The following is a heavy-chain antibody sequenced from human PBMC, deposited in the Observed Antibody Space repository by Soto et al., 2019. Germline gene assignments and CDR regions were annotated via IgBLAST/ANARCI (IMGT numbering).Heavy chain of an antibody. CDR2: ISSSSTI. J-gene: IGHJ4*02. CDR3: ARETRKDGPSGYFDY. Sequence: VGSLRLSCAASGFTFSTYSMNWVRQATGKGLEWVSSISSSSTIYYADSVKGRFSISRDNSKTTLYLHMSSLKIEDTAVYYCARETRKDGPSGYFDYWGQGTLVTGSS. V-gene: IGHV3-48*01. CDR1: GFTFSTYS. D-gene: IGHD3-10*01.